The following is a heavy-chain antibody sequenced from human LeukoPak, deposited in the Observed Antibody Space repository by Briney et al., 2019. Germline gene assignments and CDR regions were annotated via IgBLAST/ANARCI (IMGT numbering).Heavy chain of an antibody. D-gene: IGHD3-22*01. V-gene: IGHV3-23*01. CDR2: ISGSGDIK. J-gene: IGHJ5*02. Sequence: GGSLRLSCAASGFTFSSYAMTWVRQAPGKGLEWVSTISGSGDIKHYADSVKGRFTISRDNSKNTLYLQLNSLRAEDTAVYYCAKDRPRDYSSRQGFSDNWFDPWGQGTLVTVSS. CDR3: AKDRPRDYSSRQGFSDNWFDP. CDR1: GFTFSSYA.